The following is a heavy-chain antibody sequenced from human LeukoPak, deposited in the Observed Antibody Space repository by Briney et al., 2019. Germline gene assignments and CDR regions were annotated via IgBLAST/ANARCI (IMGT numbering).Heavy chain of an antibody. V-gene: IGHV1-69*05. J-gene: IGHJ6*03. CDR2: IIPIFGTA. Sequence: ASVKVSCKASGGTFSSYAISWVRQAPGQGLEWMGGIIPIFGTANYAQKFQGRVTITTDESTSTAHMELSSLRSEDTAVYYCARNLMVRGYYYMDVWGKGTTVTVSS. CDR3: ARNLMVRGYYYMDV. D-gene: IGHD3-10*01. CDR1: GGTFSSYA.